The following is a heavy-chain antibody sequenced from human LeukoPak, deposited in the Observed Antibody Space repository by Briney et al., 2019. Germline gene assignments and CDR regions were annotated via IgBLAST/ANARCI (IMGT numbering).Heavy chain of an antibody. CDR1: GFTFSSYA. V-gene: IGHV3-23*01. CDR3: ARLISTSSSRFSDY. J-gene: IGHJ4*02. CDR2: ISISGENT. Sequence: PGGSLRLSCAASGFTFSSYAMSWVRQAPGTGLEWVSAISISGENTYYADSVKGRFTISRDTSRNTLYLQMHSLRAEDTAVYYCARLISTSSSRFSDYWGQGTLVTVSS. D-gene: IGHD6-6*01.